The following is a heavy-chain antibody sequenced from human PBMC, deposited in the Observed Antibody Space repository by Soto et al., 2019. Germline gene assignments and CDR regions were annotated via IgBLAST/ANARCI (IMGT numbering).Heavy chain of an antibody. CDR3: ARRYCSSTSCYTGMDV. D-gene: IGHD2-2*02. CDR2: IDPSDSYT. CDR1: GYSFTIYW. V-gene: IGHV5-10-1*01. J-gene: IGHJ6*02. Sequence: PGESLKISCNGSGYSFTIYWISWVRQMPGKGLEWMGRIDPSDSYTNYSPSFQGHVTISADKSISTAYLQWSSLKASDTAMYYCARRYCSSTSCYTGMDVWGQGTTVTVSS.